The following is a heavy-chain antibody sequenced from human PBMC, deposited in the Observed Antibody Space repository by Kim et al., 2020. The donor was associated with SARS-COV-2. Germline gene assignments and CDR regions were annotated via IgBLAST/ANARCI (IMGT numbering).Heavy chain of an antibody. CDR3: ARELTDYYYYYGLDV. J-gene: IGHJ6*02. CDR2: IYYSEST. CDR1: GGSVSSGSYY. Sequence: SETLSLTCTVSGGSVSSGSYYWSWIRQPPGKGLEWIGYIYYSESTNYNPSLKSRVTISVDTSKNQFSLKLSSVTAADTAVYYCARELTDYYYYYGLDVWGQGTTVTVSS. D-gene: IGHD3-16*01. V-gene: IGHV4-61*01.